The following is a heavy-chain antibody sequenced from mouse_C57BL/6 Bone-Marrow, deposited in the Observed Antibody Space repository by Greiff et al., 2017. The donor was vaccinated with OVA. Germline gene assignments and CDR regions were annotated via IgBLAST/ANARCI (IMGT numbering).Heavy chain of an antibody. D-gene: IGHD1-1*01. CDR1: GYAFSSSW. CDR3: ARRPLYYYWYFDV. J-gene: IGHJ1*03. CDR2: IYPGDGDT. Sequence: QVHVKQSGPELVKPGASVKISCKASGYAFSSSWMNWVKQRPGKGLEWIGRIYPGDGDTNYNGKFKGKATLTADKSSSTAYMQLSSLTSEDSAVYFCARRPLYYYWYFDVWGTGTTVTVSS. V-gene: IGHV1-82*01.